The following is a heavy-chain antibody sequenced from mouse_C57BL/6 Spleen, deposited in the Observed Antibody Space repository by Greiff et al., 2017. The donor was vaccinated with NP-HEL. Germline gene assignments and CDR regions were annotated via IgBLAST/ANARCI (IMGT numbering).Heavy chain of an antibody. CDR1: GFNIKNTY. D-gene: IGHD1-1*01. J-gene: IGHJ1*03. CDR2: IDPANGNT. V-gene: IGHV14-3*01. Sequence: VQLQQSVAELVRPGASVKLSCTASGFNIKNTYMHWVKQRPEQGLEWIGRIDPANGNTTYAPKFQGKATITADTSSNTAYLQLSSLTSEDTAIYYCAREGITTVVAFYWYFDVWGTGTTVTVSS. CDR3: AREGITTVVAFYWYFDV.